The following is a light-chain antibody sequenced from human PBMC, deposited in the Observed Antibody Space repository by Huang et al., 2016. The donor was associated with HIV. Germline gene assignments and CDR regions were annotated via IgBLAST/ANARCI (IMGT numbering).Light chain of an antibody. CDR1: QSVISK. J-gene: IGKJ2*01. CDR2: GAS. Sequence: EIVMTQSPATLSVSLGERATLSCRASQSVISKLAWYQLKPGQAPRLLSYGASTRVAGIPARFSGSGSGTEFTLTISSLHSEDFAVYYCQHYNIWPYTFGQGTKLEIK. CDR3: QHYNIWPYT. V-gene: IGKV3-15*01.